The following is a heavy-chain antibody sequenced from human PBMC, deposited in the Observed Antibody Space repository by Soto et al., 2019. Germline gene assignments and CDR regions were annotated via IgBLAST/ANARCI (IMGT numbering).Heavy chain of an antibody. CDR3: ARLAYDSSGYYFHYYYGMDV. D-gene: IGHD3-22*01. V-gene: IGHV4-59*08. CDR1: GGSISSYY. CDR2: IYYSGST. Sequence: SGTLSLTCTVSGGSISSYYWSWIRQPPGKGLEWIGYIYYSGSTNYNPSLKSRVTISVDTSKNQFSLKLSSVTAADTAVYYCARLAYDSSGYYFHYYYGMDVWGQGTTVTVSS. J-gene: IGHJ6*02.